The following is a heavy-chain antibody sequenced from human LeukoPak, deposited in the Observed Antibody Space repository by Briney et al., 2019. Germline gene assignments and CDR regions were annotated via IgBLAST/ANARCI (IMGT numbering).Heavy chain of an antibody. D-gene: IGHD4-17*01. CDR1: GGTFSSYA. CDR3: AREIGHDYGDYGGLDY. V-gene: IGHV1-69*13. J-gene: IGHJ4*02. CDR2: IIPIFGTA. Sequence: GASVKVSCKASGGTFSSYAISWVRQAPGQGLEWMGGIIPIFGTANYAQKFQGRVTITADESTSTAYMELSSLRSEDTAVYYCAREIGHDYGDYGGLDYWGQGTLVTVSS.